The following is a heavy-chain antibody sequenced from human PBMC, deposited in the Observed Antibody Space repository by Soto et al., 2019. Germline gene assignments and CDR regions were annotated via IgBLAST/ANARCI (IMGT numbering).Heavy chain of an antibody. CDR2: IIPLFGTA. V-gene: IGHV1-69*06. D-gene: IGHD2-21*02. CDR3: ASKAACGGDCYAFDS. CDR1: GGIFSSNT. Sequence: QVYLVQSGAELKNPGSSVKISCKASGGIFSSNTINWVRQAAGQGLEWMGGIIPLFGTANYAEKFQGRVTITADKSTKTEYMELTSLRSENTSVYYCASKAACGGDCYAFDSWGQGTLVTVPS. J-gene: IGHJ4*02.